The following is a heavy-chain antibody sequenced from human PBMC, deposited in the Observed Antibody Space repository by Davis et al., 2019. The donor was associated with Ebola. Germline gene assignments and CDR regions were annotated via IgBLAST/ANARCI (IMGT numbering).Heavy chain of an antibody. V-gene: IGHV5-51*01. CDR2: VYPGDSDT. D-gene: IGHD2-8*02. J-gene: IGHJ3*02. CDR3: VRILAVYADALDI. Sequence: KVSCKGSGYSFTNYWIGWVRQMPGKGLEWMEIVYPGDSDTRYSPSFQGQVTISADKSISTAYLQWSSLKASDTAMYYCVRILAVYADALDIWGQGTMVTVSS. CDR1: GYSFTNYW.